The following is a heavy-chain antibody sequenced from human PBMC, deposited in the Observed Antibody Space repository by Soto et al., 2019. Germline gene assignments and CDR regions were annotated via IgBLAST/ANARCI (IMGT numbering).Heavy chain of an antibody. V-gene: IGHV3-23*01. Sequence: EVQLLESGGALVQPGVSLSLSCAASGFTYNNYAMGWVRKAPGKGLEWVSAISSRGYSAYYADSVKGRFTISSDNSRNTMFLQMNKLSAEDTAVYYCAKGSVVVAAKFDSWGQGTQVTVSS. J-gene: IGHJ4*02. D-gene: IGHD2-21*01. CDR3: AKGSVVVAAKFDS. CDR2: ISSRGYSA. CDR1: GFTYNNYA.